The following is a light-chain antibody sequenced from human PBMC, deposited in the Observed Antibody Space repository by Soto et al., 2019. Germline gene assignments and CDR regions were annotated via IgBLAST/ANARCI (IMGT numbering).Light chain of an antibody. Sequence: DIQMTQSPSTLSGSVGGRVTITCRASQTISSWLAWYQQKPGKAPKLLIYMASTLKSGVPSRFSGSGSGTEFTLTISSLQPDDFATYYCQHYNSYSEAFGQGTKV. CDR2: MAS. V-gene: IGKV1-5*03. J-gene: IGKJ1*01. CDR3: QHYNSYSEA. CDR1: QTISSW.